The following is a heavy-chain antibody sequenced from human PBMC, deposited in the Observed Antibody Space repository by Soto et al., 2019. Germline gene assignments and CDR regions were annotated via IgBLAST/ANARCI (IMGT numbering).Heavy chain of an antibody. CDR1: GFTFSNYV. CDR2: ISYDGSNK. D-gene: IGHD5-18*01. V-gene: IGHV3-30-3*01. J-gene: IGHJ4*02. Sequence: GGSLRLSCAASGFTFSNYVMHWVRQAPGKGLEWVAVISYDGSNKYYADSVKGRFTISRDNSNNTLYLQMNSLRTEDTAMYYCARVNVDTSMGGKYWGQGTLVTVSS. CDR3: ARVNVDTSMGGKY.